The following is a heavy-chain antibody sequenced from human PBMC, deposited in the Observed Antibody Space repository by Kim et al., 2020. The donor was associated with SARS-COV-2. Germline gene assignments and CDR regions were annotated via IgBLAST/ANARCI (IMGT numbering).Heavy chain of an antibody. Sequence: GGSLRLSCAASGFTFSDYYMSWIRQAPGKGLEWVSYISSSSSYTNYADSVKGRFTISRDNAKNSLYLQMNILRAEDTAVYYCARDHSTYYYDSRGYYRALTHEYYSYGMDVWGQGTTVTVSS. CDR2: ISSSSSYT. J-gene: IGHJ6*02. CDR3: ARDHSTYYYDSRGYYRALTHEYYSYGMDV. V-gene: IGHV3-11*05. CDR1: GFTFSDYY. D-gene: IGHD3-22*01.